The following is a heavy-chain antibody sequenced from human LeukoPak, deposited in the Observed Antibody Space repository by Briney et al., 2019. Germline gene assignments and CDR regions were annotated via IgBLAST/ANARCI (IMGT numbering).Heavy chain of an antibody. D-gene: IGHD2-2*01. CDR3: ARHSGYCSSTSCYDWFDP. CDR2: IYYSGST. Sequence: SETLSLTCTVSGGSISSYYWSWIRQPPEKALEWIGYIYYSGSTNYNPSLKSRVTISVDTSKSQFSLKLSSVTAADTAVYYCARHSGYCSSTSCYDWFDPWGQGTLVTVSS. J-gene: IGHJ5*02. CDR1: GGSISSYY. V-gene: IGHV4-59*01.